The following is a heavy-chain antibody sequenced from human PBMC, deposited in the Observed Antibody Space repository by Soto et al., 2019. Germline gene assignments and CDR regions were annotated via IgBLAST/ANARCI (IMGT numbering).Heavy chain of an antibody. CDR2: IWYDGSNK. V-gene: IGHV3-33*01. J-gene: IGHJ6*02. CDR3: AREAIAAAGNGGMDV. CDR1: GFTFSSYG. D-gene: IGHD6-13*01. Sequence: QVQLVESGGGVVQPGRSLRLSCVASGFTFSSYGMHWVRQAPGKGLEWVAVIWYDGSNKYYADSVKGRFTISGDNSKNTLYLQMNSLRAEDTAVYYCAREAIAAAGNGGMDVWGQGTTVTVSS.